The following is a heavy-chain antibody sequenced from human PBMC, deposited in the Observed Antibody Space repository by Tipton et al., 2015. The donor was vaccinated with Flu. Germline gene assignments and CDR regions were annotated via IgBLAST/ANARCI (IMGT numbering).Heavy chain of an antibody. V-gene: IGHV4-34*01. Sequence: LRLSCAVNGGSFSGYYWSWIRQPPGKGLEWIGEINHGGSTNYNKSLKSRVTMSVDTSMNQFSLKVTSVTAVDTAVYYCARVSPRRITAIVVTMLPEGYSDYWGQGSLVSVSS. CDR1: GGSFSGYY. J-gene: IGHJ4*02. CDR3: ARVSPRRITAIVVTMLPEGYSDY. CDR2: INHGGST. D-gene: IGHD3-22*01.